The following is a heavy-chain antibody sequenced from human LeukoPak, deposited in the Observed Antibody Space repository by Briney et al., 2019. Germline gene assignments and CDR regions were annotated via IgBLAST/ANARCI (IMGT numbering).Heavy chain of an antibody. V-gene: IGHV3-23*01. D-gene: IGHD3-10*01. CDR1: GFTFSSYG. Sequence: GGSLRLSCAASGFTFSSYGMHWVRQAPGKGLEWVSAISGSGGSTYYADSVKGRFTISRDNSKNTLYLQMNSLRAEDTAVYYCARRVPLWSPYWFDPWGQGTLVTVSS. CDR2: ISGSGGST. CDR3: ARRVPLWSPYWFDP. J-gene: IGHJ5*02.